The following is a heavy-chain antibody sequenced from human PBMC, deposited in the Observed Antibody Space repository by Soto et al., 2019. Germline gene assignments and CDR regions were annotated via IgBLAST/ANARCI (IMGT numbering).Heavy chain of an antibody. Sequence: SVKVSCKASGGTFSSYAISWVRQAPGQGLEWMGGIIPIFGTANYAQKFQGRVTITADESTSTAYMELSSLRSEDTAVYYCARGRLYYYDSSGYSPTGAFDIWGQGTMVTVSS. CDR1: GGTFSSYA. J-gene: IGHJ3*02. CDR3: ARGRLYYYDSSGYSPTGAFDI. D-gene: IGHD3-22*01. CDR2: IIPIFGTA. V-gene: IGHV1-69*13.